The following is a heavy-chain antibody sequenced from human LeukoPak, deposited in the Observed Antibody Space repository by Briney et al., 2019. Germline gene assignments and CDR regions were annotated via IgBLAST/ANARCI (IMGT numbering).Heavy chain of an antibody. D-gene: IGHD3-10*01. Sequence: SVKVSCKASGGTFSSYAISWVRQAPGQGLEWMGGIIPIFGTANYAQKFQGRVTITRNTSISTAYMELRSLRSDDTAVYYCARYPMVRGVIVNYYYYYMDVWGKGTTVTVSS. CDR1: GGTFSSYA. CDR2: IIPIFGTA. J-gene: IGHJ6*03. V-gene: IGHV1-69*05. CDR3: ARYPMVRGVIVNYYYYYMDV.